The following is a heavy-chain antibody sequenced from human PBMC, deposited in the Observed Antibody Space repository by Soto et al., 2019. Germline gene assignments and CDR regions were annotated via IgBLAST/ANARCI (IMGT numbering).Heavy chain of an antibody. V-gene: IGHV4-59*01. D-gene: IGHD6-13*01. CDR3: AREPAIAAAGTGDAFDI. CDR2: IYYSGST. Sequence: QVQLQESGPGLVKPSETLSLTCTVSGGSISSYYWSWIRQPPGKRLEWIGYIYYSGSTNYNPSLKRRVTISVDTSKNQFSLKLSSVTAADTAVYYCAREPAIAAAGTGDAFDIWGQGTMVTVSS. CDR1: GGSISSYY. J-gene: IGHJ3*02.